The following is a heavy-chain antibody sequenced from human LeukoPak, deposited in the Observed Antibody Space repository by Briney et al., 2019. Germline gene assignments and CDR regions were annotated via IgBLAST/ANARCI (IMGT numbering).Heavy chain of an antibody. CDR2: INHSGST. J-gene: IGHJ4*02. V-gene: IGHV4-34*01. Sequence: SEALSLTCAVYGGSFSGYYWSWIRQPPGKGLEWIGEINHSGSTNYNPSLKSRVTISVDTSKNQFSLKLGSVTAPDTAVYYCARGRVSSSFGPIDYWGQGTLVTVSS. CDR1: GGSFSGYY. D-gene: IGHD6-13*01. CDR3: ARGRVSSSFGPIDY.